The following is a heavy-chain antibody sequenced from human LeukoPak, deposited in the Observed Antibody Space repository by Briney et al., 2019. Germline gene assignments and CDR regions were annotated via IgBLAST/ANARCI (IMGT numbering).Heavy chain of an antibody. CDR2: ISNDGTNK. CDR3: AKDSTWTGTDTNYFDY. J-gene: IGHJ4*02. V-gene: IGHV3-30*18. Sequence: GGSLRLSCAASGFTFSNYGMHWVRQAPGKGLEWVAVISNDGTNKYYADSVKGRFTFSRDNSKTTLYLQMNSLRTEDTAVYYCAKDSTWTGTDTNYFDYWGQGILVTVSS. CDR1: GFTFSNYG. D-gene: IGHD3/OR15-3a*01.